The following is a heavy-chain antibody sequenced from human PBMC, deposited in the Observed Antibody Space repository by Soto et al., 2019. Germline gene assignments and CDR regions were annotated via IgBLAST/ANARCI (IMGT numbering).Heavy chain of an antibody. CDR1: GYSFAGYG. Sequence: VSMKISFKGSGYSFAGYGIGWVRQMPGKDLEWMGIIYPGDSDTRYSPSFQGQVTISADKSLRTAYLQWTSLKASDTALYYCARARLFTLSFYYDGMGYWAQGTTVTVSS. CDR3: ARARLFTLSFYYDGMGY. V-gene: IGHV5-51*01. CDR2: IYPGDSDT. D-gene: IGHD6-6*01. J-gene: IGHJ6*02.